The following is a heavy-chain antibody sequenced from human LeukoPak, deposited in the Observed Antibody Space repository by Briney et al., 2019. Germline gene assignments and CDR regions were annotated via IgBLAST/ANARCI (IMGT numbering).Heavy chain of an antibody. J-gene: IGHJ4*02. V-gene: IGHV1-2*02. D-gene: IGHD6-19*01. Sequence: ASVKVSCKASGYTFTGYYMHWVRQAPGQGLEWMGWINPNSGGTNYAQKFQGRVTMTRDTSISTAYMELSRLRSDDTAVYYCARDRRYSSASGYFDYWGQGTPVTVSS. CDR1: GYTFTGYY. CDR2: INPNSGGT. CDR3: ARDRRYSSASGYFDY.